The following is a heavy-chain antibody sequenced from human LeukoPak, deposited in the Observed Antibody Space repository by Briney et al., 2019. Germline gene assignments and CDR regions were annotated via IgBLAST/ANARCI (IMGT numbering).Heavy chain of an antibody. CDR1: GYTFTDFG. CDR2: VSTYNGDT. D-gene: IGHD1-14*01. V-gene: IGHV1-18*01. J-gene: IGHJ1*01. CDR3: ARAESMALYFLY. Sequence: ASVKVSCKASGYTFTDFGFIWLRQAPGQGLEWMGWVSTYNGDTDYAKKFQDRVTMTIESSTQTTFMELRNLRSDDTAVYYCARAESMALYFLYWGQGTLVSVSS.